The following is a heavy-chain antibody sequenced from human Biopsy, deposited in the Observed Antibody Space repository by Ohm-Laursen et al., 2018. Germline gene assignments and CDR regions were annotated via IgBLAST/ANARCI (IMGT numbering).Heavy chain of an antibody. V-gene: IGHV4-39*01. CDR2: IFYRGST. D-gene: IGHD3-22*01. CDR1: GGSISNNNYY. J-gene: IGHJ5*02. CDR3: ARDYDTSGYYYVS. Sequence: PSQTLSLTCTVSGGSISNNNYYWGWIRQPPGKGLEWIGSIFYRGSTHYKPSLKSRVNISVDTSKNQFSLKLNSVTAAGTAVYYCARDYDTSGYYYVSWGQGTLVTVSS.